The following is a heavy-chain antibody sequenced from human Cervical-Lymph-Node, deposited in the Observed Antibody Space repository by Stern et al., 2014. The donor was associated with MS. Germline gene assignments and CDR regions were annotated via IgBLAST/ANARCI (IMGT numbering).Heavy chain of an antibody. V-gene: IGHV3-53*01. CDR3: ARAIFGVNTAAMAPDAFDS. D-gene: IGHD3-3*01. Sequence: EVQLVESGGGLIQPGGSLRLSCAAPGFTVSNNYMSWVRQAPGKELEWVSLIYTDGSTYYAGSVKGRFTIFRVNSKNMPFPHMNSRRAEDTAMYYCARAIFGVNTAAMAPDAFDSWGQGTMVTVSS. J-gene: IGHJ3*01. CDR2: IYTDGST. CDR1: GFTVSNNY.